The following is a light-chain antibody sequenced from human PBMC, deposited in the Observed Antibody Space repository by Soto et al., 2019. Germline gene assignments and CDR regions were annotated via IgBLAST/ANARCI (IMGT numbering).Light chain of an antibody. J-gene: IGLJ1*01. Sequence: QSVLTQPPSVSGAPGQRVTISCTGSSSNIGAGYDEHWYQHLPGTAPKLLIYGNNNRPSGVPDRFSGSKSCTSASLAITWLQAEDEADYYCQSYDSSLSGYVFGTGTKLTVL. CDR1: SSNIGAGYD. CDR2: GNN. V-gene: IGLV1-40*01. CDR3: QSYDSSLSGYV.